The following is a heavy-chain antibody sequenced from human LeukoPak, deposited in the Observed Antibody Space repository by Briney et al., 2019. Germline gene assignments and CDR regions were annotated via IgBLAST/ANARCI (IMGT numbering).Heavy chain of an antibody. V-gene: IGHV4-34*01. Sequence: SETLSLTCAVYGGSSSGYYWSWIRQPPGKGLEWIGEINHSGSTNYNPSLKSRVTISVDTSKNQFSLKLSSVTAADTGVYYCARGPTGATRFDYWGQGTLVTVSS. CDR3: ARGPTGATRFDY. D-gene: IGHD1-26*01. CDR2: INHSGST. J-gene: IGHJ4*02. CDR1: GGSSSGYY.